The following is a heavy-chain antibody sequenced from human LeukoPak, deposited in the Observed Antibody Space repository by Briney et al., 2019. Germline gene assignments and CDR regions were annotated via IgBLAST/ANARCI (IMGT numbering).Heavy chain of an antibody. D-gene: IGHD3-22*01. Sequence: PSETLSLTCSVYGGSISSYYWSWIRQPPGKGLEWIGYIYYRGSTNYNPFLKSRVTISVDTSKNRFSLKLSSVTAADTAVYYCARDAHHDSSGYYPYYYSGMDVWGQGTTVTVSS. V-gene: IGHV4-59*01. J-gene: IGHJ6*02. CDR1: GGSISSYY. CDR3: ARDAHHDSSGYYPYYYSGMDV. CDR2: IYYRGST.